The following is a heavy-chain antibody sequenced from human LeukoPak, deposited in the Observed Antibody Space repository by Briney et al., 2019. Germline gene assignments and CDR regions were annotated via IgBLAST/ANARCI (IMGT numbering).Heavy chain of an antibody. CDR2: MNPHSGNT. CDR3: ARGPQRYYYYYYMDV. Sequence: ASVKVSCKTSGHTFNSYDINWVRQTTGQGLEWMGWMNPHSGNTDYAQKLQGRVTITRNTSISTVYMELTSLRYEDTAVYYCARGPQRYYYYYYMDVWGKGTTVTVSS. J-gene: IGHJ6*03. CDR1: GHTFNSYD. V-gene: IGHV1-8*01.